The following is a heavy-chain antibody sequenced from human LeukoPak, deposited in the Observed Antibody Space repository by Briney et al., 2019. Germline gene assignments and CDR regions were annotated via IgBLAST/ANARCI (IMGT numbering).Heavy chain of an antibody. J-gene: IGHJ4*02. CDR1: GFNFNTYT. V-gene: IGHV3-23*01. CDR3: AKGLERESRLDS. CDR2: IRHSDGRT. Sequence: GGSLRLSCDASGFNFNTYTMYWVRQAPGQGLEWVSGIRHSDGRTYYADSVRGRFTISSDIFKNTLYLQMNGLRADDTALYYCAKGLERESRLDSWGQGTLVTVSS. D-gene: IGHD1-1*01.